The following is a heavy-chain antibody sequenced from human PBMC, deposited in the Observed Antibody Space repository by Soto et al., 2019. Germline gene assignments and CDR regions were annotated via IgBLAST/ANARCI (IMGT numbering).Heavy chain of an antibody. J-gene: IGHJ6*03. D-gene: IGHD3-3*01. CDR1: GFTFSTYA. CDR3: TKTPRSFYYYMDV. CDR2: ISGSGSDR. V-gene: IGHV3-23*01. Sequence: ESGGGLVEPGGSLRLSCVGSGFTFSTYAMNWVRRAPGKGLEWVSGISGSGSDRYYADSVRGRFIISRDNSNNTLNLQMDSLRAEDTAIYYCTKTPRSFYYYMDVWGKGTTVTVSS.